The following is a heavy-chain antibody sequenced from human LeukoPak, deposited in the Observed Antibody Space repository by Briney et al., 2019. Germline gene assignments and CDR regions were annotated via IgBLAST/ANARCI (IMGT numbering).Heavy chain of an antibody. V-gene: IGHV4-4*07. CDR1: GGSIYNYY. D-gene: IGHD3-22*01. J-gene: IGHJ4*02. CDR2: IYTSGST. Sequence: SETLSLTCTVSGGSIYNYYWSWIRQPAGKGLEWIVRIYTSGSTDYSPSLKSRVTMSLDTDKSQFSLNLYSVTAADTAVYFCARESKTYDGSGYYHDSWGQGTLVTVSS. CDR3: ARESKTYDGSGYYHDS.